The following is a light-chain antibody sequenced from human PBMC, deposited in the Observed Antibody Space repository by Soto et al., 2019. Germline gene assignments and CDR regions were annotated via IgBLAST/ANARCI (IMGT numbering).Light chain of an antibody. J-gene: IGKJ5*01. CDR2: DVS. V-gene: IGKV3-15*01. CDR3: QQYNNWPFS. CDR1: QGVTTN. Sequence: EIVMTQSPATLSVSPGERATLSCRAGQGVTTNFAWYQQKSGQSPRLLIYDVSIRATGVPARFSGTGSETDFTLTISGLQSEDSAVYFCQQYNNWPFSFSQGTRLEIK.